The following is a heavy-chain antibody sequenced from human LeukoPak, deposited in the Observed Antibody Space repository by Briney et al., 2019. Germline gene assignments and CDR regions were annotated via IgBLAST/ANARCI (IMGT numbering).Heavy chain of an antibody. V-gene: IGHV3-33*01. CDR3: AREPTYYYGMDV. CDR2: IWYDGSNK. J-gene: IGHJ6*04. Sequence: PGGSLRLSCAASGFTFSSYGMHWVRQAPGKGLEWVAVIWYDGSNKYYADSVKGRFTISRDNSKNTLYLQMNSLRAGDTAVYYCAREPTYYYGMDVWGKGTTVTVSS. CDR1: GFTFSSYG.